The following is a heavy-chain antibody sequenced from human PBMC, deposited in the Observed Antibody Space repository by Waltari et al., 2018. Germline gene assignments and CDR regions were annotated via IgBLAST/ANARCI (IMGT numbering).Heavy chain of an antibody. D-gene: IGHD3-9*01. Sequence: EVQLVESGGGLVQPGGSLRLSCAASGFTFSSYAMSWVRQAPGKGLEWVSAISGSGGSTYDADSVKGRFTISRDNSKTTLYLQMNSLRAEDTAVYYCAKGPYDILTGPTYYYYYYMDVWGKGTTVTVSS. CDR1: GFTFSSYA. J-gene: IGHJ6*03. CDR3: AKGPYDILTGPTYYYYYYMDV. CDR2: ISGSGGST. V-gene: IGHV3-23*04.